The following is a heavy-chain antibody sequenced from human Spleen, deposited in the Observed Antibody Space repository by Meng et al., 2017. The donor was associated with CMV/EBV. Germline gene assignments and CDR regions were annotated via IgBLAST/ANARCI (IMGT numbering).Heavy chain of an antibody. CDR3: ARRPTGIDY. V-gene: IGHV4-34*12. CDR1: GGSLRGAY. Sequence: QRLLHQGGAGLCKASVTLSLTCAVNGGSLRGAYWTWIRQRPGKGLEWMGEIIHGGSPSYNPSLNSRVTISIDTSKNQLSLMLSSVTDAVTAVYYCARRPTGIDYWGQGTLVTVSS. D-gene: IGHD2-8*02. J-gene: IGHJ4*02. CDR2: IIHGGSP.